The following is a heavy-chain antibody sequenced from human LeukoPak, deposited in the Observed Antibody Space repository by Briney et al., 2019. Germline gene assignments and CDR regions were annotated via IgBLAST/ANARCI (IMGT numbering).Heavy chain of an antibody. J-gene: IGHJ4*02. CDR3: ARQRYYYGSGSYRPLDY. V-gene: IGHV4-39*01. CDR2: ISYSGTT. Sequence: SETLSLTCTVSGGCISSSSYYWDWIRQPPGKGLEWIGSISYSGTTYYNPSLKSRVTIPVDTSKNQFSLKLNSVTAADTAVYYCARQRYYYGSGSYRPLDYWGQGTLVTVSS. D-gene: IGHD3-10*01. CDR1: GGCISSSSYY.